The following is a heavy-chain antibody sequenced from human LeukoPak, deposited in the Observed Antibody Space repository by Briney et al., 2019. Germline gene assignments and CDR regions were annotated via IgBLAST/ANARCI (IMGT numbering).Heavy chain of an antibody. CDR1: GGSFSGHY. V-gene: IGHV4-34*01. CDR3: ARRGRNVVRVDY. CDR2: INHSGST. J-gene: IGHJ4*02. Sequence: SETLSLTCAVYGGSFSGHYWSWIRQPPGKGLEWIGEINHSGSTNYNPSLKSRVTISVGTSKNQFSLKLSSVTAADTAVYYCARRGRNVVRVDYWGQGTLVTVSS.